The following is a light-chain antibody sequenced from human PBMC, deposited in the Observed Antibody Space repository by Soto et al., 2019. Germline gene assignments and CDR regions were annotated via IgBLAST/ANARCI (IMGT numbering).Light chain of an antibody. CDR1: QSVSSN. CDR2: DAS. CDR3: QQHSNWPLT. Sequence: VVTQSKATLSFSPGERATLSCRASQSVSSNLAWYQQNPGQAPRLLIFDASNRATGIPARFSGSGSGTDFILTISSLEPEDFAVYYCQQHSNWPLTFGGGTKVDI. J-gene: IGKJ4*01. V-gene: IGKV3-11*01.